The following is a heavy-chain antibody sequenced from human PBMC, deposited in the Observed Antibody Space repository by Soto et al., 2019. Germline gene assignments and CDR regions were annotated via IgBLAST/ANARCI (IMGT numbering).Heavy chain of an antibody. Sequence: SETLSLTCSVAGGYISSYYWSWIRQQTGKGLEWIGYIYYSGSTNYNPSLKSRVTISVDTSKNQFSLKLSSVTAADTAVYYCARTYDSSGPNSGGYGFDIWGQGTMVTVSS. V-gene: IGHV4-59*01. CDR1: GGYISSYY. J-gene: IGHJ3*02. CDR3: ARTYDSSGPNSGGYGFDI. D-gene: IGHD3-22*01. CDR2: IYYSGST.